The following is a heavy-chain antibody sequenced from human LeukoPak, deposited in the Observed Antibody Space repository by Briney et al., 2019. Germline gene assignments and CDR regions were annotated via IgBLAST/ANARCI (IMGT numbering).Heavy chain of an antibody. Sequence: PSQTLSLTCAVSGGSISSGGYSWSWIRQPPGKGLEWIGYIYHSGSTYYNPSLKSRVTISVDRSKNQFSLKLSSVTAADTAVYYCARGRVPRRTLDYWGQGTLVTVSS. V-gene: IGHV4-30-2*01. CDR1: GGSISSGGYS. CDR3: ARGRVPRRTLDY. D-gene: IGHD1-7*01. J-gene: IGHJ4*02. CDR2: IYHSGST.